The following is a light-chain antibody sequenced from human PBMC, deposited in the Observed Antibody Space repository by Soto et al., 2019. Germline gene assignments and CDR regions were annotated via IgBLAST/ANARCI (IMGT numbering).Light chain of an antibody. CDR1: QSISNY. CDR2: GAS. CDR3: QLSWAGFS. Sequence: DIQMTQSPSSLSASFGDRVTITCRASQSISNYVNWYQKKLGQAPKVLVYGASNLQSGVPSRFSGGGSGTLFTLTITALQPESFAPCYCQLSWAGFSFGTGTKVDLK. V-gene: IGKV1-39*01. J-gene: IGKJ3*01.